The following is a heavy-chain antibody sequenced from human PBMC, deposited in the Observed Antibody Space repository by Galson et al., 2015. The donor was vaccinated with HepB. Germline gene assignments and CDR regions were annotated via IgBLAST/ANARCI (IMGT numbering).Heavy chain of an antibody. CDR1: GYRFINYG. CDR2: ISGYNANT. D-gene: IGHD2-15*01. V-gene: IGHV1-18*01. CDR3: ARGALVAVVTANLNNWFDP. Sequence: SVKVSCKASGYRFINYGISWVRQAPGQGLEWMGWISGYNANTNYAQNLQGRVTMTTETSTTTAYMELRSLRSDDTAVYYCARGALVAVVTANLNNWFDPWGQGTLVTVSS. J-gene: IGHJ5*02.